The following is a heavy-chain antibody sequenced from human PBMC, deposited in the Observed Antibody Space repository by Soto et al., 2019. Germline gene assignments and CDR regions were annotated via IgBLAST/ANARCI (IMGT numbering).Heavy chain of an antibody. CDR3: AKVGIGYCSSTSCGGDAFDI. J-gene: IGHJ3*02. Sequence: GGSLRLSCAASGFTFDDYAMHWVRQAPGKGLEWVSGISWNSGSIGYADSVKGRFTISRDNAKNSLYLQMNSLRAEDTALYYCAKVGIGYCSSTSCGGDAFDIWGQGTMVTVSS. CDR1: GFTFDDYA. CDR2: ISWNSGSI. D-gene: IGHD2-2*03. V-gene: IGHV3-9*01.